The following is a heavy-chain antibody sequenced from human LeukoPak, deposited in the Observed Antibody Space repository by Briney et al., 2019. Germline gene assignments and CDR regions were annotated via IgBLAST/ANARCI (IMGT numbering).Heavy chain of an antibody. V-gene: IGHV1-46*01. CDR1: GYTFTSYY. J-gene: IGHJ4*02. Sequence: ASAKVSCKASGYTFTSYYMHWVRQAPGQGLEWMGIINPSGGSTSYAQKFQGRVTMTRDMSTSTVYMELSSLRSEDTAVYYCAREGPYYDILTGYYSPDYWGQGTLVTVSS. D-gene: IGHD3-9*01. CDR3: AREGPYYDILTGYYSPDY. CDR2: INPSGGST.